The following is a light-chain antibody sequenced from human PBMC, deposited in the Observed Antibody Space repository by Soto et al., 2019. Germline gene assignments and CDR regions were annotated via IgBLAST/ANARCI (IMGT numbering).Light chain of an antibody. CDR3: QQYNSYSRT. CDR1: QSISSY. J-gene: IGKJ1*01. CDR2: AAS. Sequence: DIQLTQSPSVLSASVGDTVTITCRASQSISSYLNWYQQKPGKAPKLLIYAASSLQSGVPSRFSGSGSGTDFTLTISSLQPDDFATYYCQQYNSYSRTFGQGTKVDIK. V-gene: IGKV1-39*01.